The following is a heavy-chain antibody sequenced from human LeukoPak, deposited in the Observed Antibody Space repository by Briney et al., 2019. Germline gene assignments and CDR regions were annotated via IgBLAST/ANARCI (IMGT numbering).Heavy chain of an antibody. CDR1: GFTFSSYG. CDR3: ARDLVTMVRGVITYYYYGMDV. V-gene: IGHV3-33*01. Sequence: PGRSLRLSCAASGFTFSSYGMHWVRQAPGEGLEWVAVIWYDGSNKYYADSVKGRFTISRDNSKNTLYLQMNSLRAEDTAVYYCARDLVTMVRGVITYYYYGMDVWGQGTTVTVSS. J-gene: IGHJ6*02. CDR2: IWYDGSNK. D-gene: IGHD3-10*01.